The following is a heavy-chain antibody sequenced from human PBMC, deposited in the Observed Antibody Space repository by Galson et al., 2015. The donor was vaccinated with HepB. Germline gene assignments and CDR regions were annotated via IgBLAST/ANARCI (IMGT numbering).Heavy chain of an antibody. CDR1: GYTLTELS. CDR2: FDPEDGET. J-gene: IGHJ5*02. Sequence: SVKVSCKVSGYTLTELSMHWVRQAPGKGLEWMGGFDPEDGETIYAQKFQGRVTMTEDTSTDTAYMELSSLRSEDTAVYYCATSSSWYIWFDPWGQGTLVTVSS. CDR3: ATSSSWYIWFDP. D-gene: IGHD6-13*01. V-gene: IGHV1-24*01.